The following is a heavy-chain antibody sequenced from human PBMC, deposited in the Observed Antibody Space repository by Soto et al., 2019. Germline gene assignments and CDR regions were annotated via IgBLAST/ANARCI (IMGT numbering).Heavy chain of an antibody. V-gene: IGHV1-69*01. D-gene: IGHD6-19*01. CDR3: ARVTINYSSGWYSFWYFDL. CDR2: IIPIFGTA. Sequence: QVQLVQSGAEVKKPGSSVKVSCKASGGTFSSYAISWVRQAPGQGLEWMGGIIPIFGTANYAQKVQGRVTIPADESTSTAYMELSSLRSEDTAVYYCARVTINYSSGWYSFWYFDLLGRGTLVTVSS. CDR1: GGTFSSYA. J-gene: IGHJ2*01.